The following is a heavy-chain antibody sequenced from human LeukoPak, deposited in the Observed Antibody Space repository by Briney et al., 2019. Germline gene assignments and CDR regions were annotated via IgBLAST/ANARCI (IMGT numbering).Heavy chain of an antibody. Sequence: GESLKISCKGSGYRFTSYWIGWVRPMPGKGLEWMGIIYPGDSDTRYSPSFQGQVTISADKSISTAYLQWSSLKASDTAMYYCASSRITGTTPPFFDYWGQGTLVTVSS. CDR3: ASSRITGTTPPFFDY. CDR2: IYPGDSDT. CDR1: GYRFTSYW. D-gene: IGHD1-20*01. V-gene: IGHV5-51*01. J-gene: IGHJ4*02.